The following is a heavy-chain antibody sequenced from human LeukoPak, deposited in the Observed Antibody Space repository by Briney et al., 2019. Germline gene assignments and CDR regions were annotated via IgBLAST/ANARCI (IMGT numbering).Heavy chain of an antibody. Sequence: GGSLRLSCVASGFTVSTNYMCWVRQAPGKGLEWVSVTYSGGTTYYADSVKGRFTISTDNSQNTLYLQMNSLRPEDTAVYYCARDQNYWGQGTLVTVSS. CDR3: ARDQNY. V-gene: IGHV3-66*02. CDR2: TYSGGTT. CDR1: GFTVSTNY. J-gene: IGHJ4*02.